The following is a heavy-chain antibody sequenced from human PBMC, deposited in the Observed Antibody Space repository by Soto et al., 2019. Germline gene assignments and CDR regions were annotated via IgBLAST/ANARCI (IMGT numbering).Heavy chain of an antibody. CDR3: ARGNTPDYGDYVRQSRPPEYFQH. Sequence: ASVKVSCKASGYTFTSYGISWVRQAPGQGLEWMGWISAYNGNTNYAQKLQGRVTMTTDTSTSTAYMELRSLRSDDTAVYYCARGNTPDYGDYVRQSRPPEYFQHWGQGTLVTVSS. V-gene: IGHV1-18*01. D-gene: IGHD4-17*01. CDR1: GYTFTSYG. J-gene: IGHJ1*01. CDR2: ISAYNGNT.